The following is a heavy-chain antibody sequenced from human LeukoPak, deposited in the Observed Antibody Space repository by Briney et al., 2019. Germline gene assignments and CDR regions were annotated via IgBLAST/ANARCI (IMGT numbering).Heavy chain of an antibody. Sequence: GGSLRLSCAASGFTFSSYEMNWVRQAPGKGLEWVSTISSSSTNTYFGDSVRGRFTISRDNAQNSLYLQMNSLRAEDTAVYYCARVDTVFGVVTSDAFDIWGQGTMVTVSS. D-gene: IGHD3-3*01. J-gene: IGHJ3*02. CDR1: GFTFSSYE. V-gene: IGHV3-21*01. CDR2: ISSSSTNT. CDR3: ARVDTVFGVVTSDAFDI.